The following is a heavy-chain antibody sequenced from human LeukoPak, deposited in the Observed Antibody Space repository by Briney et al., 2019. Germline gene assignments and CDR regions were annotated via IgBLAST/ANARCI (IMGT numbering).Heavy chain of an antibody. Sequence: SETLSLTCAVYGGSFRGYYWSWIRQPPGKGLEWIGEINHSGSTNYNPSLKSRVTISVDTSKNQFSLKLSSVTAADAAVYYCARGRSSSWYPSHYYYYYMDVWGKGTTVTVSS. CDR2: INHSGST. CDR3: ARGRSSSWYPSHYYYYYMDV. J-gene: IGHJ6*03. V-gene: IGHV4-34*01. CDR1: GGSFRGYY. D-gene: IGHD6-13*01.